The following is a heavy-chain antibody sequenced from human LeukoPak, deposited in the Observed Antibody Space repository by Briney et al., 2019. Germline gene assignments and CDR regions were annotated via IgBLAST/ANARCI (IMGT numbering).Heavy chain of an antibody. J-gene: IGHJ4*02. D-gene: IGHD6-13*01. V-gene: IGHV1-3*01. CDR3: ARRGEQQQLVMRY. Sequence: ASVKVSCKASGYTFTSYGISWVRQAPGQRLEWMGWINAGNGNTKYSQRFQGRVTITRDTSASTAYMELSSLRSEDTAVYYCARRGEQQQLVMRYWGQGTLVTVSS. CDR1: GYTFTSYG. CDR2: INAGNGNT.